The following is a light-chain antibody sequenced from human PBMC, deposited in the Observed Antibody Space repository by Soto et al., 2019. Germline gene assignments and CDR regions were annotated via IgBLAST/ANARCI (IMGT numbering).Light chain of an antibody. CDR3: SSYTCSSTLV. CDR2: DVS. Sequence: QSALTQPASVSGSPGQSITISCTGTSSDVGGYNYVSWYQQHPGKAPKLIIYDVSDRPSGVSNRFSGSKSGNTASLTISGLQAEDEADYYCSSYTCSSTLVFGGGTKQTVL. J-gene: IGLJ2*01. V-gene: IGLV2-14*03. CDR1: SSDVGGYNY.